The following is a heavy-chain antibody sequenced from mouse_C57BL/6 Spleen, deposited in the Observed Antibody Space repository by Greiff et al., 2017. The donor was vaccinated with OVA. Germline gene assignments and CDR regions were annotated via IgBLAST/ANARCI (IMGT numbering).Heavy chain of an antibody. J-gene: IGHJ4*01. D-gene: IGHD1-1*01. CDR2: IWGDGST. CDR1: GFSLTSYG. CDR3: AKRNFGYYGSTYYAMDY. Sequence: QVQLQQSGPGLVAPSQSLSITCAVSGFSLTSYGVSWVRQPPGKGLEWLGVIWGDGSTHYHSALISRLSISKDNSKSQVFLKLNSLQTDDTATYYCAKRNFGYYGSTYYAMDYWGQGTSVTVSS. V-gene: IGHV2-3*01.